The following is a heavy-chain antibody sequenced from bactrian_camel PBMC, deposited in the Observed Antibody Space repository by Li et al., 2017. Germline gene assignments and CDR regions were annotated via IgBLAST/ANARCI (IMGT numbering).Heavy chain of an antibody. D-gene: IGHD1*01. CDR2: IYTGGGST. V-gene: IGHV3S54*01. Sequence: HVQLVESGGGSVQSGGSLRLSCEASGDTTNKKCLAWFRQAPGREREAVAAIYTGGGSTYYAVSVKGRFTISPDNAKNTVYLQMNSLKPEDTAMYFCAAEFGGGTWYVCLKRSAFSYRGQGTQVTVS. CDR1: GDTTNKKC. CDR3: AAEFGGGTWYVCLKRSAFSY. J-gene: IGHJ6*01.